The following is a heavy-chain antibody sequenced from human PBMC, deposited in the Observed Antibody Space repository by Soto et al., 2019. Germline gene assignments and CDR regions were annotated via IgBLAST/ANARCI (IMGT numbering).Heavy chain of an antibody. CDR3: ARHEQFYYTYYGMDV. J-gene: IGHJ6*02. Sequence: GESLKISCKASGFSFTTYWIAWVRQMPGKGLEWVGIINPGDFDFDTRYSPSFQGQVTFSADRSTSTAYLQWSSLKASDTAMYYCARHEQFYYTYYGMDVWGQGTTVTVSS. CDR1: GFSFTTYW. V-gene: IGHV5-51*01. CDR2: INPGDFDFDT.